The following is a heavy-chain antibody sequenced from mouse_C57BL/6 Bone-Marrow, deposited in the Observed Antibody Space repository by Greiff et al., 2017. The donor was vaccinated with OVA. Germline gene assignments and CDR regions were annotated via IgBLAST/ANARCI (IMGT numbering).Heavy chain of an antibody. Sequence: QVQLQQSGPGLVHPSQSLSITCTVSGFSLTSYGVHWVRQSPGKGLEWLGVIWRGGSTDYNAAFMSRLSITKDNSKSQVFFKMNSLQADDTAIYYCAKNRGLRRPYYAMDYWGQGTSVTVSS. J-gene: IGHJ4*01. D-gene: IGHD2-4*01. V-gene: IGHV2-5*01. CDR3: AKNRGLRRPYYAMDY. CDR2: IWRGGST. CDR1: GFSLTSYG.